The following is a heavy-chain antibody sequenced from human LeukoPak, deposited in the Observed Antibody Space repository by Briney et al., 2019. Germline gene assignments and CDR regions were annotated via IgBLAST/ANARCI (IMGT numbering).Heavy chain of an antibody. J-gene: IGHJ5*02. CDR2: INPNSGGT. D-gene: IGHD6-19*01. Sequence: GASVKVSCKASGYTFINYYIHWVRQAPGQGLEWMRWINPNSGGTIYAQNFQGRVTMTSDTSISTAYMEVTRLRSDDTAVYYCARDGGWGYNWFDPWGQGTLVTVSS. CDR3: ARDGGWGYNWFDP. V-gene: IGHV1-2*02. CDR1: GYTFINYY.